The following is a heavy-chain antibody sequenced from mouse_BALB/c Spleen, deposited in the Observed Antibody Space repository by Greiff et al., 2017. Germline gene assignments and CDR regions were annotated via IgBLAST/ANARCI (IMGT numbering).Heavy chain of an antibody. CDR2: IWAGGST. D-gene: IGHD2-4*01. CDR1: GFSLTSYG. Sequence: VHLVESGPGLVAPSQSLSITCTVSGFSLTSYGVHWVRQPPGKGLEWLGVIWAGGSTNYNSALMSRLSISKDNSKSQVFLKMNSLQTDDTAMYYCARLSYYDYDYYFDYWGQGTTLTVSA. CDR3: ARLSYYDYDYYFDY. J-gene: IGHJ2*01. V-gene: IGHV2-9*02.